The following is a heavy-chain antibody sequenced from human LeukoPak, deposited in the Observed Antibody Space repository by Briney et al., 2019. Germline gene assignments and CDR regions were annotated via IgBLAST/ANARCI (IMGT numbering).Heavy chain of an antibody. CDR2: ISSSSSTI. J-gene: IGHJ4*02. D-gene: IGHD3-22*01. Sequence: GGSLRLSCAASGFTFSSYSMNWVRQAPGKGLEWVSYISSSSSTIYYADSVKGRFTISRDNAKNSLYLQMNSLRAEDTAVYYCARDRSPYYYDSSDCFDYWGQGTLVTVSS. V-gene: IGHV3-48*01. CDR1: GFTFSSYS. CDR3: ARDRSPYYYDSSDCFDY.